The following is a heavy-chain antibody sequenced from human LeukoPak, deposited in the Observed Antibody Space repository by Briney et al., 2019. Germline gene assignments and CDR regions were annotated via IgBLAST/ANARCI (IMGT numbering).Heavy chain of an antibody. CDR2: INPSGGST. J-gene: IGHJ4*02. Sequence: ASVKVSCKASGYTFTSYYMHWVRQAPGQGLEWMGIINPSGGSTSYAQKFQGRVTMTRDTSISTAYMELSRLRSDDTAVYYCARSQNVLRYFDWLFAYWGQGTLVTVSS. D-gene: IGHD3-9*01. V-gene: IGHV1-46*01. CDR3: ARSQNVLRYFDWLFAY. CDR1: GYTFTSYY.